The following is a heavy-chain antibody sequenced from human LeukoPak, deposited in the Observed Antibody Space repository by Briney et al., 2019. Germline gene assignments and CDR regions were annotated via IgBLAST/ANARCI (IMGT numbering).Heavy chain of an antibody. CDR3: AKGAAAGKVDWFDP. Sequence: GGSLRLSCAASGFTFSNFAVMWVRQAPGTGLQWVSTITGYGATFYADSVRGRFTIFRDTSMNTLFLQMNSLGAEDTAVYYCAKGAAAGKVDWFDPWGQETLVTVSS. D-gene: IGHD6-13*01. V-gene: IGHV3-23*01. J-gene: IGHJ5*02. CDR2: ITGYGAT. CDR1: GFTFSNFA.